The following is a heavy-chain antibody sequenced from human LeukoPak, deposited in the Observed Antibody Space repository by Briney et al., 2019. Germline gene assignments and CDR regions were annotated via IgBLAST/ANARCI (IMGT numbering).Heavy chain of an antibody. D-gene: IGHD3-22*01. Sequence: PSETLSLTCTVSGGSISSGDYYWSWIRQPPGKGLEWIGYIYYSGSTYYNPSLKSRVTISVDTSKNQFSLKLSSVTAADTAVYYCARGRVPNDSSDKGPFDYWGQGTLVTVSS. CDR1: GGSISSGDYY. CDR2: IYYSGST. J-gene: IGHJ4*02. V-gene: IGHV4-30-4*08. CDR3: ARGRVPNDSSDKGPFDY.